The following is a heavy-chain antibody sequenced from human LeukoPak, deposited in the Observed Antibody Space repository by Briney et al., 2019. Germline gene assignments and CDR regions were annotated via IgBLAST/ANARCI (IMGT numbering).Heavy chain of an antibody. J-gene: IGHJ3*02. D-gene: IGHD2-21*01. CDR3: ARGPPPLSILWWDIGAFDI. V-gene: IGHV3-48*04. CDR2: ISSSGSTI. Sequence: PGGSLRLSCAASGFTFSSYGMHWVRQAPGKGLEWVSYISSSGSTIYYADSVKGRFTISRDNAKNSLYLQMNSLRAEDTAVYYCARGPPPLSILWWDIGAFDIWGQGTMVTVSS. CDR1: GFTFSSYG.